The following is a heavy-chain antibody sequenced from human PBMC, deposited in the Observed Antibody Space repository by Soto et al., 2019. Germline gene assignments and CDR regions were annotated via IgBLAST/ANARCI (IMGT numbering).Heavy chain of an antibody. Sequence: PGGSLRLSCAASGFTFSSYGMHWVRQAPGKGLEWVAVIWYDGSNKYYADSVKGRFTISRDNSKNTLYLQMNSLRAEDTAVYYCARDAVRYTALAAFDIWGQGTMVTVSS. J-gene: IGHJ3*02. D-gene: IGHD5-18*01. V-gene: IGHV3-33*01. CDR2: IWYDGSNK. CDR3: ARDAVRYTALAAFDI. CDR1: GFTFSSYG.